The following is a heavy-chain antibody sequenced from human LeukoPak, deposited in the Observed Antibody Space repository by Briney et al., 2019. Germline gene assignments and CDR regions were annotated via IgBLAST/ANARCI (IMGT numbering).Heavy chain of an antibody. J-gene: IGHJ4*02. CDR2: ISDSGNT. CDR1: GFIFSSYA. V-gene: IGHV3-23*01. D-gene: IGHD2-21*01. Sequence: SGGSLRLSCAASGFIFSSYAMHWVRQAPGKGLEWVSAISDSGNTYHADSVKGRFTISRDSSKSTLFLQMNRLRPEDAAVYYCAKAPVTTCRGAYCYPFDYWGQGTLVTVSS. CDR3: AKAPVTTCRGAYCYPFDY.